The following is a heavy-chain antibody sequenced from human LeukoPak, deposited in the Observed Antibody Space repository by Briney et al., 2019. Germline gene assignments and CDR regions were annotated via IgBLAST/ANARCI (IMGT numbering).Heavy chain of an antibody. V-gene: IGHV4-59*11. CDR3: ARDLVTVTKGFDI. J-gene: IGHJ3*02. Sequence: SDTLSLTCTVSGHSFSSPYSLWLRHPPGKGLGWLGYISYRGRTNYNPSLNARVTISIDTSKNQFSLRLSSVTAADTAVYYCARDLVTVTKGFDIWGQGTMVSVSS. CDR2: ISYRGRT. CDR1: GHSFSSPY. D-gene: IGHD4-17*01.